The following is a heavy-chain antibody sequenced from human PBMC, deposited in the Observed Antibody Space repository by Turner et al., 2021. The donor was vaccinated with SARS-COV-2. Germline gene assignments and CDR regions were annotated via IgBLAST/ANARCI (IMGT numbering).Heavy chain of an antibody. J-gene: IGHJ6*03. CDR2: IKSKIDGGTV. Sequence: EVQLVVSGGGLVEPGGSSRVSCAASGFTFSTTWMTWVRQAPGKGLEWVGRIKSKIDGGTVDYAAPVKGRFTISRDDSEDTLYMQMNSLKTEDTAVYYCATANKFYDYMDVWGEGATVTVSS. CDR1: GFTFSTTW. CDR3: ATANKFYDYMDV. V-gene: IGHV3-15*01.